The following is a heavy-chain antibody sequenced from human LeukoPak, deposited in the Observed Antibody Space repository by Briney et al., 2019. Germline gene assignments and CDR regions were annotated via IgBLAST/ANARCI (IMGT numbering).Heavy chain of an antibody. J-gene: IGHJ5*02. CDR1: GGSISSYY. D-gene: IGHD2-2*01. CDR3: ARTVVPAATPGFDT. CDR2: IYYSGST. V-gene: IGHV4-59*01. Sequence: PSETLSLTCTVSGGSISSYYGSWIRQPSGKGLEWMGYIYYSGSTNYNPSLKSRVTISVDTSKNQFSLKLSSVTAADTAVYYCARTVVPAATPGFDTWGQGTLVTVS.